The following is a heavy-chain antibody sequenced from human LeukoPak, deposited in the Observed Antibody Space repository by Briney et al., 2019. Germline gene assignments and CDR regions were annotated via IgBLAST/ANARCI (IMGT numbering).Heavy chain of an antibody. D-gene: IGHD3-10*01. Sequence: GGSLRLSCAASGFTISSYGMNWVRQAPGKGLEWVSSVSGGTTYYADSVKGRFTISRDNSKNTVSLQMNSLRAEDTAVYYCAKSVYGSGNYWGQGTLVTVSS. J-gene: IGHJ4*02. CDR1: GFTISSYG. CDR2: VSGGTT. V-gene: IGHV3-23*01. CDR3: AKSVYGSGNY.